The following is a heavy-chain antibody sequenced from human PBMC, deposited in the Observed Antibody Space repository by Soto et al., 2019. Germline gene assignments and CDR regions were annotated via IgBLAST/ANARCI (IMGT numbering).Heavy chain of an antibody. CDR3: ARMASAGTLNWFDP. V-gene: IGHV1-8*02. D-gene: IGHD6-13*01. CDR1: GYTFISYD. J-gene: IGHJ5*02. CDR2: MNPGSGKT. Sequence: ASVKVSCKASGYTFISYDISWVRQATGQGLEWMGWMNPGSGKTGYANKFQGRVTMTRDASTSTAHLDLSSLTSEDTAVYYCARMASAGTLNWFDPWGQGTLVTVS.